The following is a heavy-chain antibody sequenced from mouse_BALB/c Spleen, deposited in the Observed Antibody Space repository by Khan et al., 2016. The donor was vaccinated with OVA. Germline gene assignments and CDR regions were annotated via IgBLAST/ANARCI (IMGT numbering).Heavy chain of an antibody. CDR2: IYPGTDNT. V-gene: IGHV1S132*01. CDR3: ASEEALDDFDY. J-gene: IGHJ2*01. CDR1: GYIFTSYW. D-gene: IGHD3-2*02. Sequence: QIQLVQSGAELVRPGASVKLSCKTSGYIFTSYWIHWVKQRSGQGLEWIARIYPGTDNTYYNEKLKDKATLTADTSSSTAYMQLSSLKSEDSAVYFFASEEALDDFDYWGQGTILTVSS.